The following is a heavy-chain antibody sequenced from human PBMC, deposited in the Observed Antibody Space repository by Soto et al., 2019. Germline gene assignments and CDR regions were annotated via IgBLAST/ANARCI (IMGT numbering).Heavy chain of an antibody. J-gene: IGHJ4*02. Sequence: LSLTCTVSGGSISSGGYYWSWIRQHPGKGLEWIGYIYYSGSTYYNPSLKSRVTISVDTSKNQFSLKLSSVTAADTAVYYCARDSLESAGFDYWGQGTLVTVSS. CDR3: ARDSLESAGFDY. CDR1: GGSISSGGYY. D-gene: IGHD3-10*01. CDR2: IYYSGST. V-gene: IGHV4-31*03.